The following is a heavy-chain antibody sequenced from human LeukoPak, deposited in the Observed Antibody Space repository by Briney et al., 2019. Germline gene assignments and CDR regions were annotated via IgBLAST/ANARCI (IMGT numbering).Heavy chain of an antibody. CDR2: IIPILGIA. Sequence: SVKVSCKASGGTFSSYTISWVRQAPGQGLEWMGRIIPILGIANYAQKFQGRVTITAYKSTSTAYMELSSLRSEDTAVYYCASTIYCSSTSCTRGSYWFDPWGQGTLVTVSS. D-gene: IGHD2-2*01. V-gene: IGHV1-69*02. CDR1: GGTFSSYT. CDR3: ASTIYCSSTSCTRGSYWFDP. J-gene: IGHJ5*02.